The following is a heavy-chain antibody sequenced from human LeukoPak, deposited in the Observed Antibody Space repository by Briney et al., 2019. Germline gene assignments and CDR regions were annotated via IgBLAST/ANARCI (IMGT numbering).Heavy chain of an antibody. J-gene: IGHJ4*02. D-gene: IGHD3-3*01. CDR1: GYTFTSYD. CDR3: ARGRKLRFLEWLLTGYYFDY. CDR2: MNPNSGNT. Sequence: ASVKVSCKASGYTFTSYDINWVRQAPGQGLEWMGWMNPNSGNTGYAQKFQGRVTMTSNTSIRTAYMELISLRSEDTAVYYCARGRKLRFLEWLLTGYYFDYWGQGTLVTVSS. V-gene: IGHV1-8*01.